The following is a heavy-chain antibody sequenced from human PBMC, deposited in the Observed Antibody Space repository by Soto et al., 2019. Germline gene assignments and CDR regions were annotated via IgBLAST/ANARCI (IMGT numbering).Heavy chain of an antibody. J-gene: IGHJ4*02. CDR3: AKDTGPS. Sequence: SLTLSCAASGFTFDNYAMHWVRQAPGKGLEWVSGISWNSNTIAYADSVKGRFTISRDNAKNSLYLQMNSLRAEDTAFYYSAKDTGPSWGKGTLVIVSS. CDR1: GFTFDNYA. CDR2: ISWNSNTI. V-gene: IGHV3-9*01.